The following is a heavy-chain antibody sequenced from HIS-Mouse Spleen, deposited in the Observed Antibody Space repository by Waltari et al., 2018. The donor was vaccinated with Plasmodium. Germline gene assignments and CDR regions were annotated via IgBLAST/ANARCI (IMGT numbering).Heavy chain of an antibody. CDR3: ARRSSNNHYYHSNPDWFDP. D-gene: IGHD3-22*01. J-gene: IGHJ5*02. Sequence: QVQLVQSGAEVKKPGASVKVSYKASGYTFTGYYMHWVRQAPGQGLEWMGWINPNSGGTNYAQKFQGRVTMTRDTSISTAYMELSRLRSDDTAVYYCARRSSNNHYYHSNPDWFDPWGQGTLVTVSS. CDR1: GYTFTGYY. CDR2: INPNSGGT. V-gene: IGHV1-2*02.